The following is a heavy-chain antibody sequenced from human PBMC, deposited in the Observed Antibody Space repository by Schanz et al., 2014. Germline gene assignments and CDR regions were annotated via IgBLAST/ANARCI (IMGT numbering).Heavy chain of an antibody. CDR1: GFTVSSNH. CDR2: ISASGGST. D-gene: IGHD2-2*01. J-gene: IGHJ4*02. V-gene: IGHV3-23*04. CDR3: AKDLLYGAPMPLNHLDY. Sequence: VQLVESGGGVVQPGGSLRLSCAVSGFTVSSNHMSWVRQAPGKGLEWVSTISASGGSTYYADSVKGRFTISRDNSKNILYLQMNSLRAEDTAVYYCAKDLLYGAPMPLNHLDYWGQGTLVTVSS.